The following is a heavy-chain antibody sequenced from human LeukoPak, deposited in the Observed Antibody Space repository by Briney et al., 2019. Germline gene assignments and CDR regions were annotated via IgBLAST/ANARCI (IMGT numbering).Heavy chain of an antibody. CDR1: GFTVSSNY. J-gene: IGHJ4*02. CDR2: IYSGGST. CDR3: ARGLKNDYGDYPVIFDY. Sequence: SGGSLRLSCAASGFTVSSNYMSWVRQAPGKGLEWVSVIYSGGSTYYADSVKGRFTISRDNSKNTLYLQMNSLRAEDTAVYYCARGLKNDYGDYPVIFDYWGQGTLVTVSS. V-gene: IGHV3-66*01. D-gene: IGHD4-17*01.